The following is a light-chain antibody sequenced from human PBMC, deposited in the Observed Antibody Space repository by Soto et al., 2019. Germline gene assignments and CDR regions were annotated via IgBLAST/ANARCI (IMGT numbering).Light chain of an antibody. J-gene: IGLJ1*01. Sequence: QLVLTQPPSVSGAPGQRVTISCSGSSSNIGADNDVHWYQQVSGTAPKLLIYGNNNRPSGVPDRFSASKSGTSASVAITGLQAEDEADYYCQSYDSSLSTYVFGTGTKLTVL. V-gene: IGLV1-40*01. CDR3: QSYDSSLSTYV. CDR1: SSNIGADND. CDR2: GNN.